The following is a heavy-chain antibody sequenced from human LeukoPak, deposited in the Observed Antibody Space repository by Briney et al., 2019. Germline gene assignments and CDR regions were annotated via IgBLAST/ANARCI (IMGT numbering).Heavy chain of an antibody. V-gene: IGHV3-23*01. J-gene: IGHJ6*03. CDR2: ISTTGGTT. CDR3: AKNGDRGAYCSGGTCYPYYYYYMAV. Sequence: PGGSLRLSCAASGLTFSSYGMSWVRQAPGRGLEWVSAISTTGGTTYYADSVRGRFTISRDNSRNTLYLQMNSLRAEDTAIYYCAKNGDRGAYCSGGTCYPYYYYYMAVWGKGTTVTVSS. D-gene: IGHD2-15*01. CDR1: GLTFSSYG.